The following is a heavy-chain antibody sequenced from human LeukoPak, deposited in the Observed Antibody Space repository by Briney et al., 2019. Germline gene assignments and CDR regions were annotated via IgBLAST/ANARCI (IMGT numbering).Heavy chain of an antibody. Sequence: PGGSLRLSCAASGFTFSSYAMSWVRQAPGKGLEWVSAISGSGGSTYYADSVRGRFTISRDNSKNTLYLQMNSLRAEDTAVYYCAKIRGYGSGSYYNELYYYYGMDVWGQGTTVTVSS. V-gene: IGHV3-23*01. J-gene: IGHJ6*02. CDR1: GFTFSSYA. D-gene: IGHD3-10*01. CDR3: AKIRGYGSGSYYNELYYYYGMDV. CDR2: ISGSGGST.